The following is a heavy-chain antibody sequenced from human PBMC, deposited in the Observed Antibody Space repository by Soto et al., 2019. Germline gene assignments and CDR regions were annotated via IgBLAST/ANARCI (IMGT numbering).Heavy chain of an antibody. CDR3: ARDIAFDI. J-gene: IGHJ3*02. CDR2: INAGNGNT. V-gene: IGHV1-3*01. CDR1: GYTLTGYY. Sequence: ASVKVSCKASGYTLTGYYMHWVRQAPGQRLEWMGLINAGNGNTKYSQKFQGRVTITRDTSASTAYMELSSLRSEDTAVYYCARDIAFDIWGQGTMVTVSS.